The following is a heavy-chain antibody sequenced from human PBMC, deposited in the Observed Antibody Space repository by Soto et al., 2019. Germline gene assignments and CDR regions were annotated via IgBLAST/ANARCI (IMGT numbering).Heavy chain of an antibody. CDR3: ARVWARDGPSRY. Sequence: QVQLVESGGGEVQPGRSLRLSCAASGFAFGSYAMHWVRQAPGKGLEWVAVISYDGSNKYYADSVKGRFTISRDNSKNTLYLQMNSLRAEDTAVYYCARVWARDGPSRYWGQGTLVTVSS. CDR2: ISYDGSNK. V-gene: IGHV3-30-3*01. J-gene: IGHJ4*02. CDR1: GFAFGSYA. D-gene: IGHD1-26*01.